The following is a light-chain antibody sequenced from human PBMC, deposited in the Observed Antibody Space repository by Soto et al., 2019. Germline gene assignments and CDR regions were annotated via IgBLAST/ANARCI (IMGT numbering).Light chain of an antibody. CDR1: QSIGRY. J-gene: IGKJ1*01. CDR2: AAS. Sequence: DIQMTQSPTSLSASVGDRVTVTCRASQSIGRYLNWYQQKAEKAPKLLIYAASSLQSGVPSRFSGSGSGTDFTLTIGSLQPEDFATYYCQQSYTTPRTFGQGTTVEIK. CDR3: QQSYTTPRT. V-gene: IGKV1-39*01.